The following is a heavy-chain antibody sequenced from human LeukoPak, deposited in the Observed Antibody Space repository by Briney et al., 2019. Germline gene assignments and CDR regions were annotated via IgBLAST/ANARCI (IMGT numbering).Heavy chain of an antibody. CDR3: AKGGPHSTGTPRLGNFDY. CDR2: INWNSATI. Sequence: PGRSLRLSCAASGFTFGGYAMHWVRQAPGTGLEWVSGINWNSATIGYADSVKGRFIISRDNAKNSLYLQMSSLRDEDTAFYYCAKGGPHSTGTPRLGNFDYWGQGTLVTVSS. CDR1: GFTFGGYA. J-gene: IGHJ4*02. V-gene: IGHV3-9*01. D-gene: IGHD3-22*01.